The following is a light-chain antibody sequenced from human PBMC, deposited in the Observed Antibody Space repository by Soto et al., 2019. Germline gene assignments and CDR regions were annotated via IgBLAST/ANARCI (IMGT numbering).Light chain of an antibody. CDR2: GNV. CDR1: SSNIGADYD. CDR3: QAYDTSLSGVV. Sequence: QLVLTQPPSVSGALGQRITISCTGSSSNIGADYDVHWYQQFPGTAPKLLIDGNVDRPSGVPDRFSASKSGTSASLAITGLQAEDEADYYCQAYDTSLSGVVFGTGTKLTVL. J-gene: IGLJ1*01. V-gene: IGLV1-40*01.